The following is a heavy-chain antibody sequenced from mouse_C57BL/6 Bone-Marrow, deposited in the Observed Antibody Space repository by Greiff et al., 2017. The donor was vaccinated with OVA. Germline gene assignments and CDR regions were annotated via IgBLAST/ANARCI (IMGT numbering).Heavy chain of an antibody. D-gene: IGHD2-1*01. CDR3: STVTLDY. Sequence: EVKLVESGAELVRPGASVKLSCTASGFNIKDDYMHWVKQRPEQGLEWIGWIDPENGDTEYASKFQGKATITADTSSNTAYLQRSSLTSEDTAVYYCSTVTLDYWGQGTTLTVSS. V-gene: IGHV14-4*01. J-gene: IGHJ2*01. CDR2: IDPENGDT. CDR1: GFNIKDDY.